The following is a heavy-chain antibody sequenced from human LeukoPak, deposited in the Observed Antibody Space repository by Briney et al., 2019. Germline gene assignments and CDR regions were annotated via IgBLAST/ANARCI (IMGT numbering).Heavy chain of an antibody. D-gene: IGHD4-11*01. CDR2: IKQDGGET. CDR1: GFTFSDYA. CDR3: TREDHSNYNY. J-gene: IGHJ4*02. Sequence: GGSLRLSCGASGFTFSDYAMSWVRQAPGKGLEWVASIKQDGGETFYVDSVKGRFTISRDNAKNSLYLQMNSLRAEDTAVYYCTREDHSNYNYWGQGTLVTVSS. V-gene: IGHV3-7*01.